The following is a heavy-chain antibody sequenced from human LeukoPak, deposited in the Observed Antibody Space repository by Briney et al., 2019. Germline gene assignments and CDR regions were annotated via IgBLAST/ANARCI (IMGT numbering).Heavy chain of an antibody. J-gene: IGHJ4*02. CDR2: INHSGST. V-gene: IGHV4-34*01. Sequence: SETLSLTCAVYGGSFSGYYWSWIRQPPGKGLEWIGEINHSGSTNYNLSLKSRVTISVDTSKNQFSLKLSSVTAADTAVYYCARTGQLVLIGLDYWGQGTLVTVSS. CDR3: ARTGQLVLIGLDY. D-gene: IGHD6-13*01. CDR1: GGSFSGYY.